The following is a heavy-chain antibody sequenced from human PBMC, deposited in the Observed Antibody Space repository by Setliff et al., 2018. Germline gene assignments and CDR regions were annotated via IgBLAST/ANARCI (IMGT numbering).Heavy chain of an antibody. D-gene: IGHD2-2*01. CDR1: GYTFTGYG. V-gene: IGHV1-18*01. CDR2: ISAYNGNT. CDR3: ARVLFHCSSTSCYLDAFDI. J-gene: IGHJ3*02. Sequence: ASVKVSCKASGYTFTGYGISWVRQAPGQGLEWMGWISAYNGNTNYAQKLQGRVTMTTDTSTSTAYMELRSLRSDDTAVYYCARVLFHCSSTSCYLDAFDIWGQGTMVTVSS.